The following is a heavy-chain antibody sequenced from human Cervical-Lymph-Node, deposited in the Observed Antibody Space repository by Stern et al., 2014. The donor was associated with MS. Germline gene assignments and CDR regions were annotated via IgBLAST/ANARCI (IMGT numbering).Heavy chain of an antibody. D-gene: IGHD2-15*01. V-gene: IGHV1-18*01. CDR3: ARGLLGSENAFDI. Sequence: QDQLVQSEVGVKNPGPPGKVSGKALVYTFPGNGITWGRQAPDQGLGWLGWISAYNGNTNYAQKLQGRVTMTTDTSTSTAYMELRSLRSDDTAVYYCARGLLGSENAFDIWGQGTMVTVSS. J-gene: IGHJ3*02. CDR2: ISAYNGNT. CDR1: VYTFPGNG.